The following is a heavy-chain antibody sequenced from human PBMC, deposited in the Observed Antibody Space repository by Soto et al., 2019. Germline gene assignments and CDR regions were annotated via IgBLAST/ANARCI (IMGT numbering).Heavy chain of an antibody. V-gene: IGHV1-69*13. CDR3: ARDLGYCSGGSCETAPYFDY. J-gene: IGHJ4*02. CDR2: IIPIFGTA. Sequence: ASVKVSCKASGGTFSSYAISWVRQAPGQGLEWMGGIIPIFGTANYAQKFQGRVTITADESTSTAYMELSSLRSEDTAVYYCARDLGYCSGGSCETAPYFDYWGQGTLVTVSS. CDR1: GGTFSSYA. D-gene: IGHD2-15*01.